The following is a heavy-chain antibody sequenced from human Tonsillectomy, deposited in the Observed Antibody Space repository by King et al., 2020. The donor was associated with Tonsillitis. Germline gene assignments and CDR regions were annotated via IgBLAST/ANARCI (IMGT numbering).Heavy chain of an antibody. D-gene: IGHD3-22*01. CDR1: GFIFSNYY. CDR2: IKSNKEHI. Sequence: QLVQSGGSLVKPGGSLRLSCATSGFIFSNYYMSWVLQAPGKGLEWVSSIKSNKEHIYYPDSLKGRFTISRDNTKNSLYLQMNYLRAEDTAVYYCAKDKGADYYDTGRGAFDIWGQGTMVIVSS. J-gene: IGHJ3*02. V-gene: IGHV3-21*01. CDR3: AKDKGADYYDTGRGAFDI.